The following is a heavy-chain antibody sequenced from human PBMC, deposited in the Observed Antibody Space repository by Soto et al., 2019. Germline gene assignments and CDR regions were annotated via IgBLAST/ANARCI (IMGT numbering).Heavy chain of an antibody. CDR1: GGSISSYY. D-gene: IGHD6-19*01. Sequence: SETLSLTCTVSGGSISSYYWSWIRQPPGKGLEWIGYIYYSGSTNYNPSLKSRVTISVDTSKNQFSLKLSSVTAADTAVYYCASLAVAGRWFDPWGQGTLVTVSS. J-gene: IGHJ5*02. V-gene: IGHV4-59*08. CDR3: ASLAVAGRWFDP. CDR2: IYYSGST.